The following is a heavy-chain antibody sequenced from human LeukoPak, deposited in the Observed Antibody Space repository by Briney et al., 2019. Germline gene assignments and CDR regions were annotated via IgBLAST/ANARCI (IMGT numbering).Heavy chain of an antibody. CDR3: AKDVQMTRNDYYNYFDY. CDR1: GFIFDDYA. D-gene: IGHD3-22*01. V-gene: IGHV3-9*01. Sequence: GGSLRLSCVTSGFIFDDYAMHWVRQGPGKGLEWVSGISSNSGGIAYADSVKGRFTISRDNAKNSLYLQMNSLRPEDAALYYCAKDVQMTRNDYYNYFDYWGQGTLVTVSS. J-gene: IGHJ4*02. CDR2: ISSNSGGI.